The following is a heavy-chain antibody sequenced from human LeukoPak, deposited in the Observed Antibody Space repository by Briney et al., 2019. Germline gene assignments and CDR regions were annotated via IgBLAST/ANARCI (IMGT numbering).Heavy chain of an antibody. CDR1: GFTFISYG. CDR3: AKEYGYCSGGSCYSQGYFDY. Sequence: GGSLRLSCAASGFTFISYGMHWVRQAPGKGLEWVAVISYDGSNKYYADSVKGRFTISRDNSKNTLYLQMNSLRAEDTAVYYCAKEYGYCSGGSCYSQGYFDYWGQGTLVTVSS. CDR2: ISYDGSNK. D-gene: IGHD2-15*01. V-gene: IGHV3-30*18. J-gene: IGHJ4*02.